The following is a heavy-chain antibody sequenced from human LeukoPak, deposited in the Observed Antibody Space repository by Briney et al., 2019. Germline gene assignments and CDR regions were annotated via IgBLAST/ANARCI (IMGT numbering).Heavy chain of an antibody. D-gene: IGHD3-22*01. CDR1: AFTFSSYS. J-gene: IGHJ4*02. V-gene: IGHV3-21*01. Sequence: GGSLRLSCAASAFTFSSYSMTWVRQAPGKGREWVSSISSSRNYKYYADSVKGRFTISGDNAKNSLYLQMNSLRAEDTAVYYCARSIGTYYYDTSGAYYFDYWGQGTLVTVSS. CDR2: ISSSRNYK. CDR3: ARSIGTYYYDTSGAYYFDY.